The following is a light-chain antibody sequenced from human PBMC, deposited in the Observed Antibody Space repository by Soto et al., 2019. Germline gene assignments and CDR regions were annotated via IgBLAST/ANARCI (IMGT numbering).Light chain of an antibody. V-gene: IGKV3-15*01. Sequence: EIVMTQSPATLPVSPGERATLSCRASQSVSSNLAWYQQKPGLAPRLLIYGASTRATGIPARFSGSGSGTDFTLIISSLQPEDLAVYYCQEYSDWPTWAFGQGTKV. CDR2: GAS. CDR3: QEYSDWPTWA. J-gene: IGKJ1*01. CDR1: QSVSSN.